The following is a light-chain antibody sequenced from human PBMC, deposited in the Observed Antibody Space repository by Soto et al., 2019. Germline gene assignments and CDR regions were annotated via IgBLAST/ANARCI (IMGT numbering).Light chain of an antibody. J-gene: IGLJ2*01. CDR3: SSYAVSNNLV. CDR2: EVT. V-gene: IGLV2-8*01. CDR1: SSDVGGYAY. Sequence: QSVLTQPASVSGSPGQSITISCTGTSSDVGGYAYVSWYQQYPGKAPKLVISEVTKRPSGVPDRFSGSKSGNTASLTVSGLRAEDEADYFCSSYAVSNNLVFGGGTKVTVL.